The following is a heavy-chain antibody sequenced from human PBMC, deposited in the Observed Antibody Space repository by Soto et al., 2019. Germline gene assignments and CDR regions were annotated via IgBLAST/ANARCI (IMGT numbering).Heavy chain of an antibody. D-gene: IGHD3-10*01. J-gene: IGHJ4*02. CDR3: ARVHRSGSFDL. Sequence: LVESGGGLVQPGGSLRLPCAASGISFGVYLMTWVRQAPGKGLEWVARIKEDGSEAHYVDSVKGRFTISRDNGKKSLYLQMDSLRGDDTAVYYCARVHRSGSFDLWGQGTLVTVSS. CDR1: GISFGVYL. V-gene: IGHV3-7*03. CDR2: IKEDGSEA.